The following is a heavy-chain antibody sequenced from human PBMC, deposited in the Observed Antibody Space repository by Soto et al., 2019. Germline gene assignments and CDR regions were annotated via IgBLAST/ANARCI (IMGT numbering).Heavy chain of an antibody. J-gene: IGHJ4*02. CDR2: IYYSGST. CDR3: ATGPYYYDSSGYALFDY. Sequence: LSLTCTVSRGSMSSSSYYWGWIRQPPVKGLVWIGSIYYSGSTYYNSSLKSRVTISVDTSKNQFFLKLSSVTAADTAVYYCATGPYYYDSSGYALFDYWGQGTLVTVS. V-gene: IGHV4-39*01. D-gene: IGHD3-22*01. CDR1: RGSMSSSSYY.